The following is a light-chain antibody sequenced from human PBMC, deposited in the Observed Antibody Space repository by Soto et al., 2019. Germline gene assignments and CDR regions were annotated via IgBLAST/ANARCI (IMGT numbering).Light chain of an antibody. Sequence: DIVMTQSPLSLPVTPGEPASISCRSSQRLLHSDGYNYLDWYLQKPGQSPQLLIYLGSTRASGVPERFSGSGSGTDFTLKISRVEAEDVGVYYCIQALQTPLTFGGGTKVEIK. CDR3: IQALQTPLT. CDR1: QRLLHSDGYNY. J-gene: IGKJ4*01. V-gene: IGKV2-28*01. CDR2: LGS.